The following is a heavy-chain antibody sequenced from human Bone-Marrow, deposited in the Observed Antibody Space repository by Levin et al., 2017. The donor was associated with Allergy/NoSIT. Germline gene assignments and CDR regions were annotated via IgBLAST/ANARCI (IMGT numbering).Heavy chain of an antibody. J-gene: IGHJ6*02. V-gene: IGHV3-30*18. D-gene: IGHD4-11*01. CDR1: GFTFSSYG. CDR2: ISYDGSNK. Sequence: GGSLRLSCAASGFTFSSYGMHWVRQAPGKGLEWVAVISYDGSNKYYADSVKGRFTISRDNSKNTLYLQMNSLRAEDTAVYYCAKDGSGSNYLSGMDVWGQGTTVTVSS. CDR3: AKDGSGSNYLSGMDV.